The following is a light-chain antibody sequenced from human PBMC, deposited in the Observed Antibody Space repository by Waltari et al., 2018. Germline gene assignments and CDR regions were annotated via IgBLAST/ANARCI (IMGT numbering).Light chain of an antibody. CDR2: KAS. CDR3: QQYNSYSLLS. J-gene: IGKJ4*01. V-gene: IGKV1-5*03. Sequence: RRGQNISKWLAWYQRKPGKAPKLLIYKASTLETGVPSRFSGRGSGTEFTLTISSLQPDDFATYYCQQYNSYSLLSFGEGTKVEIK. CDR1: QNISKW.